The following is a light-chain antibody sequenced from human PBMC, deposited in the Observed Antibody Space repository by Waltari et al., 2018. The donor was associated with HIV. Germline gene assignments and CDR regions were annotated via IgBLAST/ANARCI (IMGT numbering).Light chain of an antibody. Sequence: QSALTQPPSAFGSPGQSVTLSCTGTRSDVGAYNYVSWYQQHPGKAPKLMIYEVTKRPSGVPDRFSGSKCGNTASLTVSGLQAEDEADYYCSSYSGSSNLRVFGGGTKLTVL. V-gene: IGLV2-8*01. CDR1: RSDVGAYNY. J-gene: IGLJ2*01. CDR2: EVT. CDR3: SSYSGSSNLRV.